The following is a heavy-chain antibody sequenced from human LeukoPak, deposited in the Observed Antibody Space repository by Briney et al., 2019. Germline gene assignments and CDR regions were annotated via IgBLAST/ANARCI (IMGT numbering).Heavy chain of an antibody. D-gene: IGHD1-26*01. CDR2: IHYSGST. CDR3: VRDSGSY. Sequence: SETLSLTCTVSGGSISSYYWSWIRQPPGKGLEWIGYIHYSGSTNYNPSLQSRVTISVDSSKNQFSLNLSTVTAADTAVYYCVRDSGSYWGQGTLVTVSS. J-gene: IGHJ4*02. CDR1: GGSISSYY. V-gene: IGHV4-59*01.